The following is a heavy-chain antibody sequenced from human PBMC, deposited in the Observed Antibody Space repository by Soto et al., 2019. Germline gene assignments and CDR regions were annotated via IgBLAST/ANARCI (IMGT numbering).Heavy chain of an antibody. CDR3: TTGPVVVPAAILY. Sequence: EVQLVESGGGLVKPVGSLRLSCAAFGFTFSNAWMSWVRQAPGKGLEWVGRIKSKTDGGKTDYAAPVKGRFTISRDDSKNTLYLQMNSLKTEDTAVYYCTTGPVVVPAAILYWGQGTLVTVSS. CDR1: GFTFSNAW. J-gene: IGHJ4*02. D-gene: IGHD2-2*02. CDR2: IKSKTDGGKT. V-gene: IGHV3-15*01.